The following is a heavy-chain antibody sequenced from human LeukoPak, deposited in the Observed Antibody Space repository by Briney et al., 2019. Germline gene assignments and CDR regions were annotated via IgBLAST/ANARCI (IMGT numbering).Heavy chain of an antibody. J-gene: IGHJ4*02. CDR3: AKESTSSGYYYAPDY. CDR2: IIPVLDIA. Sequence: SVKVSCKASGGTFSSYATSWVRQAPGQGLEWMGRIIPVLDIANYAQKFQGRVTITADKSTTTAYMELSSLRSEDTAVYYCAKESTSSGYYYAPDYWGQGTLVTVSS. CDR1: GGTFSSYA. D-gene: IGHD3-22*01. V-gene: IGHV1-69*04.